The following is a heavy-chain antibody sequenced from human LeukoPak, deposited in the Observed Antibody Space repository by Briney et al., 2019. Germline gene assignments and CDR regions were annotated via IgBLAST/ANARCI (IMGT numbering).Heavy chain of an antibody. D-gene: IGHD1-14*01. J-gene: IGHJ4*02. CDR1: GGTFSSYT. CDR3: ASSRSSDRKVNFDY. Sequence: GASVKVSCKASGGTFSSYTISWVRQAPGQGLEWMGRIIPILGIANYAQKFQGRVTITADKSTSTAYMELSSLRSEDTAVYYCASSRSSDRKVNFDYWGQGTLVTVSS. CDR2: IIPILGIA. V-gene: IGHV1-69*02.